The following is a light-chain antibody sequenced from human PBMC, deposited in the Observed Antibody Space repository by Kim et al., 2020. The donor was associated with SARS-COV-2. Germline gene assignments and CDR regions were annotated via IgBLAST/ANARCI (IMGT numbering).Light chain of an antibody. Sequence: QSALTQPASVSGSPGQSITISCTGTSSDVGGYIYVSWYQQHPGKAPKLMIYDVSHRPSGVSNRFSGSKSGNTASLTISGLQAEDEADYYCSSYTSNNTWVFGGGTQLTVL. CDR3: SSYTSNNTWV. V-gene: IGLV2-14*03. J-gene: IGLJ3*02. CDR1: SSDVGGYIY. CDR2: DVS.